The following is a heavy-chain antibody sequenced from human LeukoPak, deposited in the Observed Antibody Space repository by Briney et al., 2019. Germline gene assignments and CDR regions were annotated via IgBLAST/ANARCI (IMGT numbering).Heavy chain of an antibody. Sequence: GESLKISCKGSGYSFTNYWIGWVRQMPGKGLHGMGIIYPGDSDTRYSASFQGQVTISADKSISTAYLQWRSLKASDTAIYYCASYSSSSGVDHWGQGTLVTVSS. CDR3: ASYSSSSGVDH. D-gene: IGHD6-6*01. CDR2: IYPGDSDT. V-gene: IGHV5-51*01. J-gene: IGHJ4*02. CDR1: GYSFTNYW.